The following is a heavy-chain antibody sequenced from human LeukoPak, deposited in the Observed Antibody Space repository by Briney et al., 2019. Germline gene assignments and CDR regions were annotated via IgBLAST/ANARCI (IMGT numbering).Heavy chain of an antibody. Sequence: SETLSLTCAVSGGSISSGGYSWSWIRQPPGKGLEWIGYIYHSGSTYYNPSLKSRVTISVDRSKNQFSLKLSSVTAADTAVYYCARRTFGTYGDYEYYFDYWGQGTLVTVSS. CDR3: ARRTFGTYGDYEYYFDY. CDR2: IYHSGST. J-gene: IGHJ4*02. D-gene: IGHD4-17*01. CDR1: GGSISSGGYS. V-gene: IGHV4-30-2*01.